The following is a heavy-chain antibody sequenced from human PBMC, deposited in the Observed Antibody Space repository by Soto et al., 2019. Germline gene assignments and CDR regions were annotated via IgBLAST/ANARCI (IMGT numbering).Heavy chain of an antibody. Sequence: GGSLRLSCAASGFTFSSYAMHWVRQAPGKGLEWVAVISYDGSNKYYADSVKGRFTISRDNSKNTLYLQMNSLRAEDTAVYYCARENCSGGSCYLDYFDYWGQGTLVTVSS. CDR1: GFTFSSYA. CDR2: ISYDGSNK. V-gene: IGHV3-30-3*01. J-gene: IGHJ4*02. D-gene: IGHD2-15*01. CDR3: ARENCSGGSCYLDYFDY.